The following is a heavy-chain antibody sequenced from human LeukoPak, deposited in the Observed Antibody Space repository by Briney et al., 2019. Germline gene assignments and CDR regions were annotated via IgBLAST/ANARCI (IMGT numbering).Heavy chain of an antibody. V-gene: IGHV4-34*01. J-gene: IGHJ5*02. D-gene: IGHD1-26*01. CDR2: IYYSGST. Sequence: SETLSLTCDVFGGSFTDYFWTWVRQPPGKGLEWIGSIYYSGSTYYNPSLKSRVTISVDTSKNQFSLKLSSVTAADTAVYYCARGGEYSGSSWGQGTLVTVSS. CDR3: ARGGEYSGSS. CDR1: GGSFTDYF.